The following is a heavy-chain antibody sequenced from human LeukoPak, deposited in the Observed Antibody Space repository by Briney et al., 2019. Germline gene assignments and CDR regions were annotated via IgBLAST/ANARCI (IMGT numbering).Heavy chain of an antibody. Sequence: SETLSLTCAVSGGSISSYYWSWIRQPPGKGLEWIGFIYYSGSTNYNPSLESRVTMSVDTSKNQISLKVSSVTAADTAVYYCARGTSSGWIFDYWGQGTLVTVSS. CDR2: IYYSGST. CDR1: GGSISSYY. V-gene: IGHV4-59*12. D-gene: IGHD6-19*01. CDR3: ARGTSSGWIFDY. J-gene: IGHJ4*02.